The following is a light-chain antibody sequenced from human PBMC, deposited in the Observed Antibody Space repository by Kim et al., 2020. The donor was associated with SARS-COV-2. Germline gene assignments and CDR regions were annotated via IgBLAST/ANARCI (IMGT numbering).Light chain of an antibody. J-gene: IGLJ3*02. V-gene: IGLV1-40*01. CDR3: QSYDSSLSGSV. CDR2: GNS. CDR1: SSNVGAGYD. Sequence: GVTIACTGSSSNVGAGYDVHWYQQLPGTAPKLLIYGNSNRPSGVPDRFSGSKSGTSDSLAITGLQAEDEADYYCQSYDSSLSGSVFGGGTQLTVL.